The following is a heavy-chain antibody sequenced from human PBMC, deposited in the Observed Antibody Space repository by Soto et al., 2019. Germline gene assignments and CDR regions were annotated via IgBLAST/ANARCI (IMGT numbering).Heavy chain of an antibody. J-gene: IGHJ6*02. V-gene: IGHV1-69*01. CDR3: ASSLPVDTAMGRNDLCGMDV. D-gene: IGHD5-18*01. CDR1: GGTFSSYA. Sequence: QVQLVQSGAEVKKPGSSVKVSCKASGGTFSSYAISWVRQAPGQGLEWMGGIIPIFGTANYAQKFQGRVTITADESTSTAYMELSSLRSEDTAVYYCASSLPVDTAMGRNDLCGMDVWGQGTTVTVSS. CDR2: IIPIFGTA.